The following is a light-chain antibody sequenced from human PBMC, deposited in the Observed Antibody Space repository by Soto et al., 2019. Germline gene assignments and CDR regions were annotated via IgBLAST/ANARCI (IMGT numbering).Light chain of an antibody. Sequence: QSVLTQPASVSGSPGXSXTXXXXXXXXXFAELNYVFWYQQHPGKAPKLLIYDVSNRPSGVSNRFSGSKSGDTASLTISGLQAEDEADYYCTSYTTSITYVFGTGTKLTVL. CDR2: DVS. CDR3: TSYTTSITYV. J-gene: IGLJ1*01. V-gene: IGLV2-14*03. CDR1: XXXFAELNY.